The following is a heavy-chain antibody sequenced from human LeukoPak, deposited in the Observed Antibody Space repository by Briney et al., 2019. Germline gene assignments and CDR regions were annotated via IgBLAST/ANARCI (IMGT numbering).Heavy chain of an antibody. V-gene: IGHV4-4*07. CDR2: IHTSRTT. Sequence: SETLSLTCTVSGGSISSHYWTWIRQPAGKGLEWIGRIHTSRTTNYNPSLQSRVTMSVDTSKNQSSLKLSSVTAADTAVYYCARNSNYGNYFDYWGQGNPVTVSS. J-gene: IGHJ4*02. CDR1: GGSISSHY. D-gene: IGHD4-11*01. CDR3: ARNSNYGNYFDY.